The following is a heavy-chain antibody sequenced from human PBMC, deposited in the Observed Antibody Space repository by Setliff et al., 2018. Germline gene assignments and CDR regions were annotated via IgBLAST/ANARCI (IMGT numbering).Heavy chain of an antibody. J-gene: IGHJ4*02. CDR2: INVSGGSA. CDR1: GYTFTNYG. V-gene: IGHV1-18*01. D-gene: IGHD3-9*01. CDR3: ARPIDILTGRYRVYPYDY. Sequence: ASVKVSCKASGYTFTNYGITWVRQAPGQGLEWMGWINVSGGSASYAQKFQGRVTMSTDTSTSTAYMELRSLRSDDTAVYYCARPIDILTGRYRVYPYDYWGQGTLVTSPQ.